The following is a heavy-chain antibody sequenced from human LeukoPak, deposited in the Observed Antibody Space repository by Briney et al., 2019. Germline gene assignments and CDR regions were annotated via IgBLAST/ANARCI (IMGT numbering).Heavy chain of an antibody. CDR2: IRYDGSNK. Sequence: GGSLRLSCAASGFTFSSYGMHWVRQAPGKGLEWVAFIRYDGSNKYYADSVKGRFTISRDNSKNTLYLQMNSLRAEDTAVYYCARNPCSGGSCYLNWFDPWGQGTLVTVPS. CDR3: ARNPCSGGSCYLNWFDP. J-gene: IGHJ5*02. CDR1: GFTFSSYG. D-gene: IGHD2-15*01. V-gene: IGHV3-30*02.